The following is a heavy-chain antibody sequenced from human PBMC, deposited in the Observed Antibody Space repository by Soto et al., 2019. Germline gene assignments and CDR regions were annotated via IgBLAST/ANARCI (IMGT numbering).Heavy chain of an antibody. CDR1: GFTFCSYS. Sequence: GSLRLSCAASGFTFCSYSMSWVRQAPGEGLGWVSAFSGSGGSTYYADSVKGRFTISRDNSKNTLYLQMNSLRAEDTAVYYCAKASSTVTTVFDYWGQGTLVTVS. CDR3: AKASSTVTTVFDY. D-gene: IGHD4-17*01. CDR2: FSGSGGST. V-gene: IGHV3-23*01. J-gene: IGHJ4*02.